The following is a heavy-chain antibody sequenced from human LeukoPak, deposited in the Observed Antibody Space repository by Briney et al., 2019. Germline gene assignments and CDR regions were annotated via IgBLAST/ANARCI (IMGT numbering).Heavy chain of an antibody. J-gene: IGHJ4*02. CDR1: GDSVSSNSGV. D-gene: IGHD6-13*01. V-gene: IGHV6-1*01. Sequence: SQTLSLTCAISGDSVSSNSGVWTWIRQSPSRGFEWLGRTFYRSKWYNHYAVSVKSRISINPDTSKNQFSLQLNSVTPEDTAVYYCAREAAAGWVDYWGQGTLVTVSS. CDR3: AREAAAGWVDY. CDR2: TFYRSKWYN.